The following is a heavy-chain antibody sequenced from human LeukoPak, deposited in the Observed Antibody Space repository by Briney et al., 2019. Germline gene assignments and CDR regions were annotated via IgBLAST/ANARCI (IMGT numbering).Heavy chain of an antibody. CDR3: AKDLRGYYYGYYFDY. CDR2: IRYDGSDK. D-gene: IGHD3-22*01. CDR1: GFTFSSYG. Sequence: GGSLRLSCAASGFTFSSYGIHWVRQAPGKGLEWVAFIRYDGSDKYYADSVRGRFTISRDNSKNTLYLQMNSLRAEDTAVYYCAKDLRGYYYGYYFDYWGQGTLVTVSS. J-gene: IGHJ4*02. V-gene: IGHV3-30*02.